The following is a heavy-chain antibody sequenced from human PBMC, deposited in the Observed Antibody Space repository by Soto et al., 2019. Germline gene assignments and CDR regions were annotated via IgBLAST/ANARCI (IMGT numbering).Heavy chain of an antibody. CDR2: IYYSGST. Sequence: PSETLSLTCTVSGGSISSGGYYWSWIRQHPGKGLEWIGYIYYSGSTYYNPSLKSRVTISVDTSKNQFSLKLSSVTAADTAVYYCARKRDFGVVEGMDVWGQGTTVTVSS. CDR3: ARKRDFGVVEGMDV. J-gene: IGHJ6*02. V-gene: IGHV4-31*03. D-gene: IGHD3-16*01. CDR1: GGSISSGGYY.